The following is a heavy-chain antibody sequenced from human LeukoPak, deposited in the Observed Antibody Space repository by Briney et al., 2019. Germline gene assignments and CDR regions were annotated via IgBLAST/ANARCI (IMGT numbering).Heavy chain of an antibody. Sequence: SVKVSCKASGGTSSSLAISWVRQAPGQGLEWMGRIIPILGIANYAQKFQGRVTITADKSTSTGYMELSSLRSEDTAVYYCARVQLERFGDFDYWGQGTLVTVSS. CDR1: GGTSSSLA. V-gene: IGHV1-69*04. CDR2: IIPILGIA. D-gene: IGHD3-16*01. CDR3: ARVQLERFGDFDY. J-gene: IGHJ4*02.